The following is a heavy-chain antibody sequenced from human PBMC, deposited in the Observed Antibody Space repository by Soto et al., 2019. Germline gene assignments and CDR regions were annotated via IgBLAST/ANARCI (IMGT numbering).Heavy chain of an antibody. CDR2: IYYSGST. J-gene: IGHJ4*02. V-gene: IGHV4-39*01. CDR1: GGSISSSSYY. Sequence: QLQLQESGPGLVKPSETLSLTCTVSGGSISSSSYYWGWIRQTPGKGLEWIGSIYYSGSTYYNPSLKSRVTISVDTSKNQFSLKLSSVTAADTAVYYCARPGRTGTTDYWGQGTLVTVSS. D-gene: IGHD1-7*01. CDR3: ARPGRTGTTDY.